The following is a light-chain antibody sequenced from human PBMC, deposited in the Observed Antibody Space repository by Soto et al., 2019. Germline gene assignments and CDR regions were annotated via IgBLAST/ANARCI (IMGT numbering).Light chain of an antibody. CDR3: QQANSFPFT. J-gene: IGKJ5*01. V-gene: IGKV1-12*01. CDR1: QGISSW. CDR2: AAS. Sequence: DFQMTQSPSSVSASVGDRVTITCRASQGISSWLAWYQQKPGKAPKLLIYAASILQSGVPSRFSVSRSGTDFTRTICSLQPEYFATYYCQQANSFPFTFGRGTRLEIK.